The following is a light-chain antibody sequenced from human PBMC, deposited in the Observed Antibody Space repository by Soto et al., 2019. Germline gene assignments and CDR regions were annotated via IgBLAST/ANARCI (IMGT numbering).Light chain of an antibody. J-gene: IGKJ4*01. CDR3: QQYDNYKPLT. V-gene: IGKV1-5*01. CDR1: QSISSW. Sequence: DIQMTQSPSTLSASVGDRVTITCRASQSISSWLAWYQQKPGKAPKLLIFDASSLESGTPSRFGGRRSGTQFTLTINGLQPDDFATYYCQQYDNYKPLTFGGGTKV. CDR2: DAS.